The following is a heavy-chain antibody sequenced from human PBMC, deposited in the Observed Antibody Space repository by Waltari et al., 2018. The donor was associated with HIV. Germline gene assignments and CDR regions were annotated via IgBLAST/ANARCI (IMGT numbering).Heavy chain of an antibody. J-gene: IGHJ6*02. D-gene: IGHD1-7*01. CDR3: ARDRARTTDYYYYGMDV. CDR1: GYTFTGYY. Sequence: QVQLVQSGAEVKKPGASVKVSCKASGYTFTGYYMHWVRQAPGQGLEWMGWISPNSGGTNYAQKFQGRVTMTRDTSISTAYMELSRLRSDDTAVYYCARDRARTTDYYYYGMDVWGQGTTVTVSS. CDR2: ISPNSGGT. V-gene: IGHV1-2*02.